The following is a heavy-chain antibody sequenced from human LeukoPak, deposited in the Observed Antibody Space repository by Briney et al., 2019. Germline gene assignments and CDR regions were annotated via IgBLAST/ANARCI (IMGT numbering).Heavy chain of an antibody. CDR3: AKESVELPYFDY. V-gene: IGHV3-30*07. CDR2: IWYDGSNK. Sequence: GGSLRLSCAASGFTFSRYAIHWVRQAPGKGLEWVAVIWYDGSNKYYADSVKGRFTISRDNSKNTLYLQMNSLRAEDTAVYYCAKESVELPYFDYWGQGTLVTVSS. D-gene: IGHD1-26*01. J-gene: IGHJ4*02. CDR1: GFTFSRYA.